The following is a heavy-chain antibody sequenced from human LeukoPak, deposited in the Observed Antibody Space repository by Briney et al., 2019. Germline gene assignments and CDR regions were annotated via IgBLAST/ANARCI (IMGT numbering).Heavy chain of an antibody. CDR1: WFSLSTSGMC. Sequence: SGPTLVKPTQTLTLTCTFSWFSLSTSGMCVSWIRQLPGKALEWLARIDWDDDKYYSTSLKTRLTISKDTSKNQVVLTMTNMDPVDSASYYCARIVGASVPFYFDYWGQGTLVTVSS. D-gene: IGHD3-10*01. J-gene: IGHJ4*02. V-gene: IGHV2-70*11. CDR3: ARIVGASVPFYFDY. CDR2: IDWDDDK.